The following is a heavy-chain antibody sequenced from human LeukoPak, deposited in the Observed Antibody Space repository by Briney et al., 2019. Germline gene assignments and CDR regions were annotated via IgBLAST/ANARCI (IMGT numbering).Heavy chain of an antibody. CDR3: ARVSDYYDSSGYFYYYYYGMDV. CDR1: GGSISSYY. J-gene: IGHJ6*02. Sequence: PPETLSLTCTVSGGSISSYYWSWIRQPPGKGLEWIGYIYYSGSTNYNPSLKSRVTISVDTSKNQFSLKLSSVTAADTAVYYCARVSDYYDSSGYFYYYYYGMDVWGQGTTVTVSS. D-gene: IGHD3-22*01. V-gene: IGHV4-59*08. CDR2: IYYSGST.